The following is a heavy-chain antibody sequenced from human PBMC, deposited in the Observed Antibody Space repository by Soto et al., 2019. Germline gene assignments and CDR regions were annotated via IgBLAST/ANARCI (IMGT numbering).Heavy chain of an antibody. CDR2: IIPIFGTA. CDR1: GGTFSSYA. J-gene: IGHJ5*02. CDR3: ARSGEGSGYYFRAGGFDP. Sequence: SVKVSCKASGGTFSSYAISWVRQAPGQGLEWMGGIIPIFGTANYAQKFQGRVTITADKSTSTAYMELSSPRSEDTAVYYCARSGEGSGYYFRAGGFDPWGQGTLVTVSS. D-gene: IGHD3-22*01. V-gene: IGHV1-69*06.